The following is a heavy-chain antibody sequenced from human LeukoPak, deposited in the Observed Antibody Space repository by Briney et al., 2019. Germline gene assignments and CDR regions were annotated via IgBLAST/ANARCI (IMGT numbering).Heavy chain of an antibody. Sequence: ASVKVSCKASGYTFTSHGISWVRQAPGQGLEWMGWISAYNGYTNYAQNLQGRVTMTTDTSTSTAFLELRSLRSDDTAMYYCARARPSYNPKSFDSWGQGTMVTVSS. J-gene: IGHJ5*01. CDR3: ARARPSYNPKSFDS. CDR2: ISAYNGYT. CDR1: GYTFTSHG. D-gene: IGHD1-14*01. V-gene: IGHV1-18*01.